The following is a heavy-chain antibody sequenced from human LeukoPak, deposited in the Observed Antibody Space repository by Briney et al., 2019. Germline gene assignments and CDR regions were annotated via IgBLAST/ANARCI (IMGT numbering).Heavy chain of an antibody. V-gene: IGHV4-39*01. J-gene: IGHJ6*02. D-gene: IGHD2/OR15-2a*01. CDR3: ARHGGGSQAFHYYGMDV. CDR2: IYYRGST. CDR1: GGSISSSTYY. Sequence: SETLSLTCTVSGGSISSSTYYWGWIRQPPGKGLEWIGSIYYRGSTYYNPSLKSRVTVSVDTSKNQFSLKLSSVTAADTAVYYCARHGGGSQAFHYYGMDVWGQGTTVTVSS.